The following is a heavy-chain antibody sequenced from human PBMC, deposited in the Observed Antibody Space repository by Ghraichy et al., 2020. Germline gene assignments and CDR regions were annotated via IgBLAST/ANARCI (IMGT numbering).Heavy chain of an antibody. Sequence: GALRLSCAASGFTFNNAWMTWVRQAPGKGLEWVGRINSKTDGGTTDYAAPVKGRFTISRDDSRHTLYLQMNSLKTEDTAVYYCTTTPDYYYDSSGYYYPYWGQGTLVTVSS. CDR2: INSKTDGGTT. V-gene: IGHV3-15*01. J-gene: IGHJ4*02. CDR3: TTTPDYYYDSSGYYYPY. CDR1: GFTFNNAW. D-gene: IGHD3-22*01.